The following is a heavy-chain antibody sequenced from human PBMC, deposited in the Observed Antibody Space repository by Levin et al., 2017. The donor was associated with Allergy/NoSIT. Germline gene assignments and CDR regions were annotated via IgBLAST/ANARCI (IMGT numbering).Heavy chain of an antibody. Sequence: QAGGSLRLSCAASGFTFSSYAMHWVRQAPGKGLEYVSTFRGNGGSTYYANSVRGRFTISRDNSKNTLYLQMGSLTAEDMAVYYCARDLRGYDYAAWWGDFDLWGQGTLVTVSS. CDR1: GFTFSSYA. CDR3: ARDLRGYDYAAWWGDFDL. D-gene: IGHD5-12*01. V-gene: IGHV3-64*01. J-gene: IGHJ4*02. CDR2: FRGNGGST.